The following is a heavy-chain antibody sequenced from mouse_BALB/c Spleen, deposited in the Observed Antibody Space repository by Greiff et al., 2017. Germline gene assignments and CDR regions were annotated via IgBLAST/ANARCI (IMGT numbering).Heavy chain of an antibody. CDR2: IYPGGGYT. CDR3: ARGKNLDYGNYGAY. CDR1: GYTFTNYW. J-gene: IGHJ3*01. D-gene: IGHD2-1*01. Sequence: QDQLQQSGAELVRPGTSVKISCKASGYTFTNYWLGWVKQRPGHGLEWIGDIYPGGGYTNYNEKFKGKATLTADTSSSTAYMQLSSLTSEDSAVYFCARGKNLDYGNYGAYWGQGTLVTVSA. V-gene: IGHV1-63*02.